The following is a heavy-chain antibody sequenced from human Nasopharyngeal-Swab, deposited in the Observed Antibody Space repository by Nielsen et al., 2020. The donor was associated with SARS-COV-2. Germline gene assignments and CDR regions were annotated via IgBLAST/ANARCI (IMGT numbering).Heavy chain of an antibody. CDR2: INPNSGGT. Sequence: ASVKVSCKASGDTFTGYYMHWVRQAPGQGLEWMGRINPNSGGTNYAQKFQGRVTMTRDTSISTAYTELSRLRSDDTAVYYCAREPLRTHWFDPWGQGTLVTVSS. CDR1: GDTFTGYY. CDR3: AREPLRTHWFDP. V-gene: IGHV1-2*06. J-gene: IGHJ5*02. D-gene: IGHD4-17*01.